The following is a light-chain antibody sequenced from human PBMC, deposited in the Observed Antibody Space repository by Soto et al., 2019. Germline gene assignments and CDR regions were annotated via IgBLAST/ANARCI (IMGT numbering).Light chain of an antibody. V-gene: IGLV2-8*01. Sequence: QSVLTQPPSASGSPGRSVTISCTGASSDVGGYNFVSWYQQHPGKAPKLLIYEVTKRPSGVPDRFSGSRSGNTASLAISGLRSDDESDYYCVAWDDSLSGYVFGTGTKLTVL. CDR1: SSDVGGYNF. CDR2: EVT. CDR3: VAWDDSLSGYV. J-gene: IGLJ1*01.